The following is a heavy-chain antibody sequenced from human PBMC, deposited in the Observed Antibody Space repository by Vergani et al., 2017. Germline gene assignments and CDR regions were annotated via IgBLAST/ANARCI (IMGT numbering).Heavy chain of an antibody. J-gene: IGHJ4*02. CDR2: ISYDGSNK. V-gene: IGHV3-30-3*01. CDR3: GSSGSYYTPFDY. D-gene: IGHD3-10*01. CDR1: GFTFSSYA. Sequence: QVQLVESGGGVVQPGRSLRLSCAASGFTFSSYAMHWVRQAPGKGLEWVAVISYDGSNKYYADSVKGRFTISRDNSKNTLYLQMNSLGAEDTAVYYCGSSGSYYTPFDYWGQGTLVTVSS.